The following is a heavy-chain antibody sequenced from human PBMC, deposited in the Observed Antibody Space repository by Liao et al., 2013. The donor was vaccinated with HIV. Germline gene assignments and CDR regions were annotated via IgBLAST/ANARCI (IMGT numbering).Heavy chain of an antibody. V-gene: IGHV4-30-4*08. J-gene: IGHJ6*03. CDR3: AREPYTTWLEWQFPPYYMDV. CDR1: GGSISSADYY. CDR2: IYYSGRP. Sequence: QVQLQESGPGLVKPSQTLSLTCTVSGGSISSADYYWSWIRQPPGKGLEWIGSIYYSGRPYHNPSLKSRVTISIDTSKNQFSLKLSSVTAADTAVYYCAREPYTTWLEWQFPPYYMDVWGKGTTVTVSS. D-gene: IGHD3-3*01.